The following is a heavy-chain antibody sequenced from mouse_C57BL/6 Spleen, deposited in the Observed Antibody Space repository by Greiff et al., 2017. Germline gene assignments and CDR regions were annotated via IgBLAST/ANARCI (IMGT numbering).Heavy chain of an antibody. CDR3: TGDWWDLDY. D-gene: IGHD1-1*02. CDR1: GFTFSNYW. CDR2: IRLKSDNYAT. J-gene: IGHJ2*01. Sequence: EVQGVESGGGLVQPGGSMKLSCVASGFTFSNYWMNWVRQSPAKGLEWVAQIRLKSDNYATHYAESVKGRFTISRDDSKSSVYLQMNNLSVEDTGIYYCTGDWWDLDYWGQGTTHTVSS. V-gene: IGHV6-3*01.